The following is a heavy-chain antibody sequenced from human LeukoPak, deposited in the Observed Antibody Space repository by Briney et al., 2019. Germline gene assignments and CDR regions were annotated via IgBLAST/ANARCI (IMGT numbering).Heavy chain of an antibody. V-gene: IGHV4-34*01. CDR3: ARGASFSSSWYFWFDP. J-gene: IGHJ5*02. CDR1: GGSFSGYY. D-gene: IGHD6-13*01. Sequence: PSETLSLTCAVYGGSFSGYYWSWIRQPPGKGLEWIGEINHSGSTNYNPSLKSRVTISVDTSKNQFSLKLSSVTAADTAAYYCARGASFSSSWYFWFDPWGQGTLVTVSS. CDR2: INHSGST.